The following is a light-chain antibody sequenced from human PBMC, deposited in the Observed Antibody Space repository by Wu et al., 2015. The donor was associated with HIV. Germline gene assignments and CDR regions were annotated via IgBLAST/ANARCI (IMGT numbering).Light chain of an antibody. CDR2: DAS. CDR3: QQYGSWIT. J-gene: IGKJ3*01. CDR1: QSVGSY. V-gene: IGKV3-11*01. Sequence: EIVLTQSPATLSLSPGEGATLSCRASQSVGSYLAWYQQKPGQAPRVLIYDASNRATGIPARFSGSGSGTDFTLTISRLEPEDFAVYYCQQYGSWITFGPGTKVDIK.